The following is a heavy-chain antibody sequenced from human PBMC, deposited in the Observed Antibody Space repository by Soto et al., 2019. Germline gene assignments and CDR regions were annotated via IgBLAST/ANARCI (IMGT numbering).Heavy chain of an antibody. Sequence: EVQLLESGGGLVQPGGSLRLSCAASGFTFSNYAMNWVRQAPGKGLEWVSSITSDGSTYYADSVKGRFSTSRDNSKNSLFLQVNSLRAEDTAVYYCAKDNYYAWGQGTLVTVSS. CDR3: AKDNYYA. CDR2: ITSDGST. V-gene: IGHV3-23*01. J-gene: IGHJ4*02. CDR1: GFTFSNYA. D-gene: IGHD3-10*01.